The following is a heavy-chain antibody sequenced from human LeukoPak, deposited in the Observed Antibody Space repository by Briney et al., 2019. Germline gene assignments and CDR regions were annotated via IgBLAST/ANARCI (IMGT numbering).Heavy chain of an antibody. Sequence: SVKVSCTASGGTFSSYAISWVRQAPGQGLEWMGGIIPIFGTANYAQKFQGRVTITADESTSTAYMELINLRSEDTAVSSCASYSYGYSYGYGYSDYWGQGTLVTVSS. J-gene: IGHJ4*02. CDR2: IIPIFGTA. CDR1: GGTFSSYA. V-gene: IGHV1-69*13. CDR3: ASYSYGYSYGYGYSDY. D-gene: IGHD5-18*01.